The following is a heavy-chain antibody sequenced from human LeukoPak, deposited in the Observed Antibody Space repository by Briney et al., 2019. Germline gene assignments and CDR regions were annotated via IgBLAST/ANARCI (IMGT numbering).Heavy chain of an antibody. CDR3: ARDNGGNSYYYYGMDV. J-gene: IGHJ6*02. CDR1: GGSISSSNW. D-gene: IGHD4-23*01. V-gene: IGHV4-4*02. CDR2: IYHSGST. Sequence: SETLSLTCAVSGGSISSSNWWSWVRQPSGKGLEWIGEIYHSGSTNYNPSLKSRVTISVDKSKNQFSLKLSSVTAADTAVYYCARDNGGNSYYYYGMDVWGQGTTVTVSS.